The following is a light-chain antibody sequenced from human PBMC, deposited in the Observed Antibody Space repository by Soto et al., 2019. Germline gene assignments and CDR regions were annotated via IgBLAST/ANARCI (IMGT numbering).Light chain of an antibody. V-gene: IGLV8-61*01. Sequence: QTVVTQEPSFSVSPGGTVTLTCGLSSGSVSTNYHPSWYQQTPGQAPRTLIDSTNTRSSGVPDRFSGSILGNKAALTITGAQADDESDYYCALYMGNGIWVFGGGTKLTVL. CDR2: STN. CDR1: SGSVSTNYH. J-gene: IGLJ3*02. CDR3: ALYMGNGIWV.